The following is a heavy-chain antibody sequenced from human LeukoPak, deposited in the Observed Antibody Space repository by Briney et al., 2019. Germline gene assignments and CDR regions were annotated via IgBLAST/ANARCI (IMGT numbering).Heavy chain of an antibody. CDR2: INPSDGDT. CDR1: GYTFTAGYY. Sequence: ASVKVSCKASGYTFTAGYYMHWVRQAPRQGLEWMGIINPSDGDTTYAQKSQGRVTMTRDMSTSTVYMELSRLRSEDTAVYYCAREGYCSGGTCYSGAHFQHWGQGTLVTVSS. CDR3: AREGYCSGGTCYSGAHFQH. D-gene: IGHD2-15*01. V-gene: IGHV1-46*01. J-gene: IGHJ1*01.